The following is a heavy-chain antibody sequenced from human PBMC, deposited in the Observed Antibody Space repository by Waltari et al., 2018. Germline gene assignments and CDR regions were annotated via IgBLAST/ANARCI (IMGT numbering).Heavy chain of an antibody. V-gene: IGHV4-4*07. Sequence: QVQLQESGPGLVKPSETLSLTCSVSSGSMSSYHWNWIRQPAGKGLEWIGHISISGSTNYNPSPKSRVTMSVDTSKSQFSLKLSSVTAADTAVYYCVRSKEGRWNSRGPFDFWGQGTLVTVSS. D-gene: IGHD1-7*01. CDR3: VRSKEGRWNSRGPFDF. CDR2: ISISGST. CDR1: SGSMSSYH. J-gene: IGHJ4*02.